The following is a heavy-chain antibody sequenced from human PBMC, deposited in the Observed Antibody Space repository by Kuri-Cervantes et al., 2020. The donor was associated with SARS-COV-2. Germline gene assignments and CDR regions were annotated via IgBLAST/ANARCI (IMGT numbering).Heavy chain of an antibody. CDR2: ISGSGRST. V-gene: IGHV3-23*01. CDR1: GFIFSNYA. D-gene: IGHD6-13*01. CDR3: AKDTGVAAAHDAFDI. J-gene: IGHJ3*02. Sequence: GESLKISCAASGFIFSNYAMSWVRQAPGRGLEWVSAISGSGRSTYYADSVMGRFIISRDNSKNTLSLQMNSLRAEDTAVYYCAKDTGVAAAHDAFDIWGQGTMVTVSS.